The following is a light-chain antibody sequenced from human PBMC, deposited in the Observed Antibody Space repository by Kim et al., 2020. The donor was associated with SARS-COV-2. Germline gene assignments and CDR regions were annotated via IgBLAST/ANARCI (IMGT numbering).Light chain of an antibody. CDR1: SSNLGAGYD. CDR2: RNT. Sequence: QSVLTQPPSVSGAPGQTVTISCTGTSSNLGAGYDVHWYRHLPGTAPELLIFRNTNRPSGVPDRFSGSKSGRSASLAIIGLQAEDETDYYCQSYDNRVSPSGVFGGGPQLTVL. CDR3: QSYDNRVSPSGV. J-gene: IGLJ3*02. V-gene: IGLV1-40*01.